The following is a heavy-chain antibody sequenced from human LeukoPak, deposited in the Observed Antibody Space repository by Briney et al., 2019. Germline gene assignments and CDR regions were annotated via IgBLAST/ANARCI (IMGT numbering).Heavy chain of an antibody. D-gene: IGHD3-10*01. CDR1: GFTFSSYS. CDR2: ISSSSSYI. J-gene: IGHJ4*02. CDR3: ASIITMVRGAPLY. V-gene: IGHV3-21*01. Sequence: GGSLRLSCAASGFTFSSYSMNWVRRAPGKGLEWVSSISSSSSYIYYADSVKGRFTISRDNAKNSLYLQMNSLRAEDTAVYYCASIITMVRGAPLYWGQGTLVTVSS.